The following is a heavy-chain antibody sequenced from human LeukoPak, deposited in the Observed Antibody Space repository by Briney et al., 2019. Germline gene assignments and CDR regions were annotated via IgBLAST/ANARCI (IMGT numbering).Heavy chain of an antibody. CDR2: INHSGST. CDR3: ARARYGNFDY. D-gene: IGHD5-18*01. J-gene: IGHJ4*02. Sequence: SETLSLTCAVYGGSFSGYYWNWIRQPPGKGLEWIGEINHSGSTNYNPSLKSRVTISVGTSKNQFSLKLSSVTAADTAVYYCARARYGNFDYWGQGTLVTVSS. CDR1: GGSFSGYY. V-gene: IGHV4-34*01.